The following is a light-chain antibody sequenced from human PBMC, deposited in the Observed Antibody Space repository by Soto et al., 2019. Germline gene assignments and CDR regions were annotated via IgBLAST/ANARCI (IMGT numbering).Light chain of an antibody. Sequence: EIVMTHSPATLSFSPGEIATLSCRASENIYTNLAWYQQKPGQAPRLLFYGASTRATGLPARFSGTGSGTEFTLTINSLQAEDSAVYYCQQYYNWPRTFGQGTRLETK. CDR1: ENIYTN. CDR3: QQYYNWPRT. V-gene: IGKV3-15*01. J-gene: IGKJ5*01. CDR2: GAS.